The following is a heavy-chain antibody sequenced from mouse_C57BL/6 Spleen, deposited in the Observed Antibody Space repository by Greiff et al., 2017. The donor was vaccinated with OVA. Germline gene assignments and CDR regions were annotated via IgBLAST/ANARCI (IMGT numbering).Heavy chain of an antibody. CDR2: IYPGSGNT. V-gene: IGHV1-66*01. CDR1: GYSFTSYY. D-gene: IGHD2-5*01. CDR3: ASSSNYGDWYFDV. J-gene: IGHJ1*03. Sequence: VKLMESGPELVKPGASVKISCKASGYSFTSYYIHWVKQRPGQGLEWIGWIYPGSGNTKYNEKFKGKATLTADTSSSTAYMQLSSLTSEDSAVYYCASSSNYGDWYFDVWGTGTTVTVSS.